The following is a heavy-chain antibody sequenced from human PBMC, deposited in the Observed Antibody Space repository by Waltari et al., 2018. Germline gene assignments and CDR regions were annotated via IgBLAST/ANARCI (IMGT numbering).Heavy chain of an antibody. Sequence: QLQLHESGPGLVKPSETLSLTCTVSGGSISTNYTWGWIRQPPGKGLEWMGNMQYRGSTFYNPSLKSRVTISLDTSKNQFSLRLSSVGAADTAVYFCGRIAFGDDGGYFQHWGQGTLVTVSS. CDR1: GGSISTNYT. CDR3: GRIAFGDDGGYFQH. D-gene: IGHD4-17*01. J-gene: IGHJ1*01. CDR2: MQYRGST. V-gene: IGHV4-39*01.